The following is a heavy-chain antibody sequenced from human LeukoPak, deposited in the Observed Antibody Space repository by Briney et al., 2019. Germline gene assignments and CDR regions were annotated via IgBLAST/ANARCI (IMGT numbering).Heavy chain of an antibody. CDR1: GESFSGYY. CDR3: ARHSYGDYEQCFDY. V-gene: IGHV4-34*01. Sequence: SETLSLTCAVYGESFSGYYWSWIRQPPGKGLEWIGEINHSGSTNYNPSLKSRVTISVDTSKNQFSLKLSSVTAADTAVYYCARHSYGDYEQCFDYWGQGTLVTVSS. D-gene: IGHD4-17*01. CDR2: INHSGST. J-gene: IGHJ4*02.